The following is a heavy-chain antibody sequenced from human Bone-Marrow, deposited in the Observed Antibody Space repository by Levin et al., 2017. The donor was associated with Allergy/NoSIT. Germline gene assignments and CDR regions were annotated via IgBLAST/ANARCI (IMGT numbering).Heavy chain of an antibody. Sequence: PGGSLRLSCAASGFTFGDYAMHWVRQVPGKGLEWVSGISWNNGSLGYAEPVKGRLTISRENAKNSLYLQRSSLRPENTALYFCTKDSDHYYDSIDNWFDPWGQGTLFTVSS. D-gene: IGHD3-22*01. CDR3: TKDSDHYYDSIDNWFDP. J-gene: IGHJ5*02. V-gene: IGHV3-9*01. CDR2: ISWNNGSL. CDR1: GFTFGDYA.